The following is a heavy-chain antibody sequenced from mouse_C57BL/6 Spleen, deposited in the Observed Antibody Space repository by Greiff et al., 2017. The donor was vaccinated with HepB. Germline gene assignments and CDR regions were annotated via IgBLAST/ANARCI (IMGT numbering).Heavy chain of an antibody. CDR2: IYPGDGDT. V-gene: IGHV1-82*01. D-gene: IGHD1-1*01. Sequence: QVQLQQSGPELVKPGASVKISCKASGYAFSSSWMNWVKQRPGKGLEWIGRIYPGDGDTNYNGKFKGKATLTADKSSSTAYLQLSSLTSEASAVYFCTRYPPVITTFVASGGFDYWGQGTTLTVSS. CDR1: GYAFSSSW. J-gene: IGHJ2*01. CDR3: TRYPPVITTFVASGGFDY.